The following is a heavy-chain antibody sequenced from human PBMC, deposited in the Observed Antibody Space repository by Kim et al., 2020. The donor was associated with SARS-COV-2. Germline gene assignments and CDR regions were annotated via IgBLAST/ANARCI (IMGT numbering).Heavy chain of an antibody. CDR3: ARAMGGYDGSGDYFDY. CDR1: GFTFSSYW. CDR2: IKQDGSEK. Sequence: GGSLRLSCAASGFTFSSYWMSWVRQAPGKGLEWVANIKQDGSEKYYVDSVQGRFTISRDNAKNSLYLQMNSLRAEDTAVYYCARAMGGYDGSGDYFDYWGQGTLVTVSS. J-gene: IGHJ4*02. V-gene: IGHV3-7*01. D-gene: IGHD5-12*01.